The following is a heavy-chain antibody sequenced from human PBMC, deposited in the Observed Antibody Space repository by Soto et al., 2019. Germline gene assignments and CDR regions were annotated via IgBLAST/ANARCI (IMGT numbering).Heavy chain of an antibody. CDR1: GYSFINYY. V-gene: IGHV5-51*01. Sequence: GESLKISCKGFGYSFINYYIAWVRQMPGKGLEWMGIIYPGDSDTRYSPSFEGQVTISADKSTSTAYLQWSTLKTSDTAMYYCATRPPQIVVTLLPFPSWGQGTPVTVSS. CDR3: ATRPPQIVVTLLPFPS. D-gene: IGHD2-15*01. J-gene: IGHJ5*02. CDR2: IYPGDSDT.